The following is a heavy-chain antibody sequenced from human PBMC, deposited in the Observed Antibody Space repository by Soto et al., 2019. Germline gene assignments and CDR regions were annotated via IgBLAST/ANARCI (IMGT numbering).Heavy chain of an antibody. CDR2: IWYDGSNR. CDR1: GFTISTHG. J-gene: IGHJ4*02. D-gene: IGHD1-7*01. V-gene: IGHV3-33*01. Sequence: QVQLVESGGGVGQPGTSLRLSCAASGFTISTHGMHWVRQAPGKGLEWVANIWYDGSNRFYADSVKGRFTISKDNSKNTLYLQMSSLRAEDTAVYYCAAATTWNFHFHYLGQGTQVPVSS. CDR3: AAATTWNFHFHY.